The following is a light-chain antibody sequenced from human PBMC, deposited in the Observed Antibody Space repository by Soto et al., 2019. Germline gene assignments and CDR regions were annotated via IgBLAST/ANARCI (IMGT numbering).Light chain of an antibody. Sequence: DILMTQSPPALSASVGDRVTITCRASESVHKWLAWYQQKVGKAPKVLIYDASTLETGVPSRFSGSGSGTEVALTISSLQPNDSATYFCQQYHGSSLTFAQGTKVEI. CDR1: ESVHKW. J-gene: IGKJ1*01. V-gene: IGKV1-5*01. CDR3: QQYHGSSLT. CDR2: DAS.